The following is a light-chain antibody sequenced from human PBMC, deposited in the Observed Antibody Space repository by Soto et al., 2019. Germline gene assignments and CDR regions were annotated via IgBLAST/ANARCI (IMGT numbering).Light chain of an antibody. V-gene: IGKV1-5*03. CDR2: KAS. CDR1: QSIGSW. CDR3: HQYNSYSS. Sequence: DIQMTQSPSTLSASVGDRVTITCRASQSIGSWLAWFQQKPGKAPKVLLYKASSLQTGIPERFSGGGSGTEFTLTISSLQPDDFATYYCHQYNSYSSFGQGTKVEIK. J-gene: IGKJ1*01.